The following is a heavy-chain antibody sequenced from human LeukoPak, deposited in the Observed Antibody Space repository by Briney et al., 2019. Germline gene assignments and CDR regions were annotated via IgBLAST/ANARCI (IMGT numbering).Heavy chain of an antibody. V-gene: IGHV3-23*01. D-gene: IGHD1-26*01. J-gene: IGHJ4*02. CDR1: GFTFNTYS. Sequence: GGSLRLSCAASGFTFNTYSMNWARQAPGKGLEWVSTISDSGGGTYYADSVKGRFTISRDNSKNTLYLQMNSLRADDTAVYYCARRVGGTPDYWGLGTLVTVSS. CDR2: ISDSGGGT. CDR3: ARRVGGTPDY.